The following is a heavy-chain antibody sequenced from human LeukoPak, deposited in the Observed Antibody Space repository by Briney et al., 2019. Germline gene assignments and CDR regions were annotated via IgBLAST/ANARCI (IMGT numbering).Heavy chain of an antibody. D-gene: IGHD3-22*01. Sequence: SETLSLTCTVSGGSISSGDYYWSWIRQPPGKGLEWIRYIYYSGSTYYNPSLKSRVTISVDTSKKQFSLKLSSVTAADTAVYYCAKTQTMMGAFDIWGQGTKVTVSS. J-gene: IGHJ3*02. CDR1: GGSISSGDYY. CDR2: IYYSGST. V-gene: IGHV4-30-4*01. CDR3: AKTQTMMGAFDI.